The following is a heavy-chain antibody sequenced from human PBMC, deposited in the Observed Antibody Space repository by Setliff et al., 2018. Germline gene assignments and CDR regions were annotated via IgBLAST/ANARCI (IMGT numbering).Heavy chain of an antibody. J-gene: IGHJ4*02. V-gene: IGHV1-18*01. CDR1: GFMFYTFG. CDR3: ARSSAPSVVLAADFDF. Sequence: ASVKVSCKTSGFMFYTFGFSWVRHVPEQGFEWMGCISGYNGSTNYAQKFQDRVTVTMDTSTSTVYMELRSLRSDDTAVYYCARSSAPSVVLAADFDFWGLGTPVTVSS. CDR2: ISGYNGST. D-gene: IGHD3-3*01.